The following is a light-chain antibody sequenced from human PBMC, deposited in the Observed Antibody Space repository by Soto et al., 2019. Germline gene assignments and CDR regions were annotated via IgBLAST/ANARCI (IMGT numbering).Light chain of an antibody. Sequence: DIQMTQSPSSLSASVGDRVTITCRASQSINNCLSWFQQKPGQAPKLLIYAASSLQSGVPSRFSGGGSGTDFILTIDSLQPEDFATYFCHQTYIAPETFGQGTKVVVK. V-gene: IGKV1-39*01. CDR1: QSINNC. CDR2: AAS. CDR3: HQTYIAPET. J-gene: IGKJ1*01.